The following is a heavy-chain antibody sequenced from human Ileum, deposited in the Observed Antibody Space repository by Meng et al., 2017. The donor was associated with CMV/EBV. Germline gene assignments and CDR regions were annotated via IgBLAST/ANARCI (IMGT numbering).Heavy chain of an antibody. D-gene: IGHD3-22*01. CDR2: IYYTRST. CDR1: GGSVTRSTYY. CDR3: VTTYYDSRRWFDP. V-gene: IGHV4-39*01. Sequence: GSLRPSCSVSGGSVTRSTYYWAWIRQSPGKGREWIGSIYYTRSTYYNPSLKTRVTMSLDTSKNQFSLNLNSLTAADTAVYYCVTTYYDSRRWFDPWGQGTLVTVSS. J-gene: IGHJ5*02.